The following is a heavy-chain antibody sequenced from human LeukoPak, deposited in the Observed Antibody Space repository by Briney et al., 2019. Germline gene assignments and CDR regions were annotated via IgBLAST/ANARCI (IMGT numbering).Heavy chain of an antibody. CDR2: IYTSGST. J-gene: IGHJ4*02. Sequence: PSEILSLTCTVSGGSISSYDWSWIRQPAGKGLEWIGRIYTSGSTNYNPSLKSRVTLSVDTSKNQFSLNLSSVTAADTAVYYCARDRNGGYFDYWGQGTLVTVSS. CDR1: GGSISSYD. V-gene: IGHV4-4*07. CDR3: ARDRNGGYFDY. D-gene: IGHD3-10*01.